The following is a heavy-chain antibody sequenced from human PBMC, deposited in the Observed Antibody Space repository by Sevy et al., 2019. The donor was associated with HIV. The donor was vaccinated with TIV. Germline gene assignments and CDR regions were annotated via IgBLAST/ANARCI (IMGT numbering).Heavy chain of an antibody. CDR3: ARPSDVDIVATIVY. Sequence: GGSLRLSCAASGFTFSSYAMHWVRQAPGKGLEWVAVISYDGSNKYYADSVKGRFTISRDNSKNTLYLQMNSLRAEDTDVYYGARPSDVDIVATIVYWGQGTLVTVSS. CDR1: GFTFSSYA. J-gene: IGHJ4*02. CDR2: ISYDGSNK. V-gene: IGHV3-30-3*01. D-gene: IGHD5-12*01.